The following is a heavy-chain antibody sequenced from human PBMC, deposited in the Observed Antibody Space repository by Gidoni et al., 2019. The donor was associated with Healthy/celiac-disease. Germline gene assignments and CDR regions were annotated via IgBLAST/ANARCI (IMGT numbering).Heavy chain of an antibody. J-gene: IGHJ4*02. CDR2: ISGSGGST. Sequence: EVQLLESGGGLVQPGGSLRLSCAASGFPFSSYAMSWVRQAPGKGLEWVSAISGSGGSTYYADSVKGRFTISRDNSKNTLYLQMNSLRAEDTAVYYCAKDQYYYGSGSYYPYYFDYWGQGTLVTVSS. CDR3: AKDQYYYGSGSYYPYYFDY. D-gene: IGHD3-10*01. CDR1: GFPFSSYA. V-gene: IGHV3-23*01.